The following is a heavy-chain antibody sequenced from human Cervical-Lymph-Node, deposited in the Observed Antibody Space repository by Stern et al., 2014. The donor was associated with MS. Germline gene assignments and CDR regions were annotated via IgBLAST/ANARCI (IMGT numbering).Heavy chain of an antibody. V-gene: IGHV1-46*01. CDR2: SNHSGGST. CDR1: GYTFTSYY. D-gene: IGHD6-19*01. CDR3: AREVAGHRLGMMDV. J-gene: IGHJ6*02. Sequence: QVQLLQPGAEVKKPGASVKVSCKASGYTFTSYYMHWVRQAPGQGLEWLGISNHSGGSTSYAQKFQGRVTMTRDTSTRTVYMELSSLRSEDTAVYYCAREVAGHRLGMMDVWGQGTTVTVSS.